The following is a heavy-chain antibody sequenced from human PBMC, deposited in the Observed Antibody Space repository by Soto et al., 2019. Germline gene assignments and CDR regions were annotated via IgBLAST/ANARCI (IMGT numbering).Heavy chain of an antibody. J-gene: IGHJ5*02. CDR2: IIPIFGTA. V-gene: IGHV1-69*12. D-gene: IGHD3-22*01. Sequence: QVQLVQSGAEVKKPGSSVKVSYKASGGTFSSYAISWVRQAPGQGLEWMGGIIPIFGTANYAQKFQGRVTITADESTSTAYMELSSLRSEDTAVYYCARVKRYYDSSGYRLPDLWGQGTLVTVSS. CDR3: ARVKRYYDSSGYRLPDL. CDR1: GGTFSSYA.